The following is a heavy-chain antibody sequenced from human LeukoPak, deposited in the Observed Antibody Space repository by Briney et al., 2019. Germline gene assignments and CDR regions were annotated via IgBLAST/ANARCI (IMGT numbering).Heavy chain of an antibody. CDR3: GGLKSSGYLIEY. Sequence: PGGSLRLSCAASGFIVSSNYMSWVRQAPGKGLEWVSVIYGGGSTYYAGSVEGRFTISKDNSKNTLYLQMNSLIIDDTAVYYCGGLKSSGYLIEYWGQGTLVTVSS. J-gene: IGHJ4*02. D-gene: IGHD3-22*01. CDR1: GFIVSSNY. CDR2: IYGGGST. V-gene: IGHV3-53*01.